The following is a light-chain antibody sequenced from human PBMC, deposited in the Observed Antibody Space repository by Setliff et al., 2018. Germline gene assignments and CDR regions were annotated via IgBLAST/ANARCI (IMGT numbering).Light chain of an antibody. CDR2: DVS. CDR1: SSDVGGYNY. J-gene: IGLJ1*01. V-gene: IGLV2-14*03. Sequence: QSALTQPASVSGSPGQSITISCTGTSSDVGGYNYVSWYQQHPGKAPKLMIYDVSNRPSGVSNRFSGSKSANTASLTISGLQAEDEADYYCSSYAGSSTRYVFGTGTKVTVL. CDR3: SSYAGSSTRYV.